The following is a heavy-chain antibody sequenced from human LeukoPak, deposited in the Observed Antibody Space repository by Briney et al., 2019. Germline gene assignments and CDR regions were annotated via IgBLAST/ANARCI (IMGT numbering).Heavy chain of an antibody. CDR1: GFTFDDYA. CDR2: ISWNSGSI. V-gene: IGHV3-9*01. J-gene: IGHJ4*02. Sequence: GGSLRLSCAASGFTFDDYAMHWVRQAPGKGLEWVSGISWNSGSIGYADSVKGRFTTSRDNAKNSLYLQMNSLRAEDTALYYCAKGRDYDILTGQIDYWGQGTLVTVSS. CDR3: AKGRDYDILTGQIDY. D-gene: IGHD3-9*01.